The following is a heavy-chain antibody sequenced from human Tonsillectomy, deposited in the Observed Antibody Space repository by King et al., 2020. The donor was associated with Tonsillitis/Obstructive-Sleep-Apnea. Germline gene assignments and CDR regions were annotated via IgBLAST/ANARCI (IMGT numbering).Heavy chain of an antibody. Sequence: VQLQQWGAGLLKPSETLSLTCAVYGGSFSGYYWSWIRQPPGKGLEWIGEIDHRGSANNSPSLKSRVTIALDTSKSQFSLKLSSVTAADTAVYYCARLLIDTSSSSDAFDIWGQGTMVTVSS. CDR1: GGSFSGYY. J-gene: IGHJ3*02. V-gene: IGHV4-34*01. CDR3: ARLLIDTSSSSDAFDI. CDR2: IDHRGSA. D-gene: IGHD6-6*01.